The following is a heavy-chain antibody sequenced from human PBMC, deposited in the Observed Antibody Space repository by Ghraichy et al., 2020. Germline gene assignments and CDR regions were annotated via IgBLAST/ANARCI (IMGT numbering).Heavy chain of an antibody. CDR2: ISGSGSTI. CDR1: GFTFSDSY. Sequence: GSLRLSCESSGFTFSDSYMSWIRQAPGKGLECVSYISGSGSTIFYADSVKGRFAISRDNAKNSLYLQMNSLRVEDTAVYYCARRGSGRYFDFWGQGTLVTVSP. V-gene: IGHV3-11*01. CDR3: ARRGSGRYFDF. J-gene: IGHJ4*02. D-gene: IGHD3-10*01.